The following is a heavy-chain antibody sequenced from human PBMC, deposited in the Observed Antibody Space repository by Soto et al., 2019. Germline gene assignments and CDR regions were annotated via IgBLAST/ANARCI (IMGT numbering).Heavy chain of an antibody. CDR1: GYSFTSYW. V-gene: IGHV5-51*01. Sequence: PGESLKISCKGSGYSFTSYWIGWVRQMPGKGLEWMGIIYPGDSDTRYSPSFQGQVTISADKSISTAYLQWSSLKASDTAMFYCARPIAAADNWFDPWGQGTLVTVSS. D-gene: IGHD6-13*01. CDR2: IYPGDSDT. J-gene: IGHJ5*02. CDR3: ARPIAAADNWFDP.